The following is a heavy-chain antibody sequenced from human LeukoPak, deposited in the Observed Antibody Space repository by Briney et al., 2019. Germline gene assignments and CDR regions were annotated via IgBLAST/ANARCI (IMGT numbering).Heavy chain of an antibody. D-gene: IGHD6-19*01. Sequence: GGALRLSCAASGFTFSSYEMNWVRQAPGKGLEWVSYISGRGSTIYYADSVKGRFTISRDNAKNSLYLQMNSLRAEDTAVYYCARDGSGWYFDYWGQGTLVTVSS. J-gene: IGHJ4*02. CDR3: ARDGSGWYFDY. CDR2: ISGRGSTI. V-gene: IGHV3-48*03. CDR1: GFTFSSYE.